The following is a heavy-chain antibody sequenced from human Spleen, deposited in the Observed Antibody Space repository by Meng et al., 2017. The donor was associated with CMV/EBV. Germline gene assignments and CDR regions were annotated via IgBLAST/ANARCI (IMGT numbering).Heavy chain of an antibody. CDR1: GFTVSSNY. J-gene: IGHJ3*02. CDR2: IYSGGST. CDR3: AKDQDLGWSGYHDAFDI. Sequence: GESLKISCAASGFTVSSNYMSWVRQAPGKGLEWVSVIYSGGSTYYADSVKGRFTISRDNSKNTLYLQMNSLRAEDTAVYYCAKDQDLGWSGYHDAFDIWGQGTMVTVSS. D-gene: IGHD3-3*01. V-gene: IGHV3-66*02.